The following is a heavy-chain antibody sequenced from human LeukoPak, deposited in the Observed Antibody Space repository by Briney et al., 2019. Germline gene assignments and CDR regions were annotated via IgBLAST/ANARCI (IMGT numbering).Heavy chain of an antibody. CDR2: INHSGST. CDR1: GGSFGGYY. J-gene: IGHJ3*02. CDR3: ARGSITMIVVVIGDASDI. D-gene: IGHD3-22*01. V-gene: IGHV4-34*01. Sequence: SETLSLTCAVYGGSFGGYYWSWIRQPPGKGLEWIGEINHSGSTNYNPSLKSRVTISVDTSKNQFSLKLSSVTAADTAVYYCARGSITMIVVVIGDASDIWGQGTMVTVSS.